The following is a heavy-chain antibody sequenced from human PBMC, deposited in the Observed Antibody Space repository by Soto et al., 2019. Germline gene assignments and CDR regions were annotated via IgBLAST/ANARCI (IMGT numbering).Heavy chain of an antibody. D-gene: IGHD1-7*01. CDR2: IYRTGST. CDR3: ASRDPGTSVDY. Sequence: SETLSLTCAVSGGSFTSNNWWTWVRQPPGQGLEWIGEIYRTGSTDYNPSLKSRVTISLDKSENQFSLKVTSLTAADTAVYYCASRDPGTSVDYWGQGTLVTVSS. V-gene: IGHV4-4*02. CDR1: GGSFTSNNW. J-gene: IGHJ4*02.